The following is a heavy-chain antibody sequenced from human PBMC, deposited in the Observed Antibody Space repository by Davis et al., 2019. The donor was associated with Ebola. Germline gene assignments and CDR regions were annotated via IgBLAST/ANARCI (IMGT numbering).Heavy chain of an antibody. V-gene: IGHV3-23*01. Sequence: GESLKISCAASGFLFTSNAMAWVRQAPGKGLQWISAVSISGDDTYYADSVKGRFTKSRDNSKSTVYLHVTSLRAEDTAVYYCAKLDGWGHCESWGQGTLVTVSS. CDR3: AKLDGWGHCES. J-gene: IGHJ5*02. CDR1: GFLFTSNA. D-gene: IGHD5-24*01. CDR2: VSISGDDT.